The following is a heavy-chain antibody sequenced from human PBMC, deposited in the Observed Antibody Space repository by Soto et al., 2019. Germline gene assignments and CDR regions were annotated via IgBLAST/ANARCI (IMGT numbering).Heavy chain of an antibody. V-gene: IGHV4-34*01. CDR1: GGSFSGYY. D-gene: IGHD3-10*01. CDR3: ARGDRGFDY. Sequence: QVQLQQWGAGLLKPSETLSLTCAVYGGSFSGYYWSWIRQPPGKGLEWIGEINHSGSTNYNPSLKSRVPISVDTSKNQYSLKLSSVTAADTAVYYCARGDRGFDYWGQGTLVTVSS. CDR2: INHSGST. J-gene: IGHJ4*02.